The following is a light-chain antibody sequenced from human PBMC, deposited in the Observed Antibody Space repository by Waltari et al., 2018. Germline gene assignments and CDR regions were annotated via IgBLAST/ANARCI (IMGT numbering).Light chain of an antibody. CDR3: TSYTTSRTWV. CDR1: SSDVRAYDY. CDR2: EVR. Sequence: QSALTQPASVSGSPGPSLTISCTGTSSDVRAYDYVSWYQQKPGKAPQLIIYEVRDRPPGVPNRFSGSKSGYTAFLTISGLQAEDEADYYCTSYTTSRTWVFGGGTKLTVL. V-gene: IGLV2-14*01. J-gene: IGLJ3*02.